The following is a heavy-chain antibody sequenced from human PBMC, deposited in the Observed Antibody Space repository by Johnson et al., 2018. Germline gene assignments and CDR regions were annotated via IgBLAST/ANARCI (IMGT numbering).Heavy chain of an antibody. CDR3: IRRGGVGAYDGLDI. CDR1: GYFYTNYW. D-gene: IGHD1-26*01. V-gene: IGHV5-51*01. CDR2: IYPGDSST. Sequence: VQLVQSGPDLKKPGASLKISCPGSGYFYTNYWIAWVRQMPGKGLEWMGSIYPGDSSTRYSPSFQGQVTSSADKSIITASLQWSSLRASDTAIYYCIRRGGVGAYDGLDIWGQGTMVTVSS. J-gene: IGHJ3*02.